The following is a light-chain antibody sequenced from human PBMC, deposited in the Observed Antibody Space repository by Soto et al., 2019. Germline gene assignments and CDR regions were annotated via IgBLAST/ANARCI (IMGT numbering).Light chain of an antibody. CDR2: ASS. Sequence: DIQMTQSPSSLSASVGDRVTIPCRASQTISTYLNWYQQKPGKAPKLLIYASSSLQSGVPSRFSGSGSGTDFTLSISSLQPEDFATYYCQQTYSTPPTFGQGTTVEIK. J-gene: IGKJ1*01. V-gene: IGKV1-39*01. CDR3: QQTYSTPPT. CDR1: QTISTY.